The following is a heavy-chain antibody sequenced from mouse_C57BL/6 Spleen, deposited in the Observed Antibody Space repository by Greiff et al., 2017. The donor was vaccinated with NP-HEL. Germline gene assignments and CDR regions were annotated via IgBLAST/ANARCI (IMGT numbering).Heavy chain of an antibody. CDR3: ARFYSNYGYFDV. D-gene: IGHD2-5*01. CDR1: GFTFSDYG. Sequence: EVMLVESGGGLVKPGGSLKLSCAASGFTFSDYGMHWVRQAPEKGLEWVAYISSGSSTIYYADTVKGRFTISRDNAKNTLFLKMTSLRSEDTAMYYCARFYSNYGYFDVWGTGTTVTVSS. V-gene: IGHV5-17*01. J-gene: IGHJ1*03. CDR2: ISSGSSTI.